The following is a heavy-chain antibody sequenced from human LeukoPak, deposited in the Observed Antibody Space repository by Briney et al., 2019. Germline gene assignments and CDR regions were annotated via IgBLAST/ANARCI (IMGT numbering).Heavy chain of an antibody. CDR1: GGTFISYA. CDR2: IIPIFGTA. J-gene: IGHJ4*02. Sequence: GASVKVSCKASGGTFISYAISWVRQAPGQGLEWMGGIIPIFGTANYAQKFQGRVTITADESTSTAYMELSSLRSEDTAVYYCARVSGYSGYDLAMYYFDYWGQGTLVTVSS. D-gene: IGHD5-12*01. CDR3: ARVSGYSGYDLAMYYFDY. V-gene: IGHV1-69*13.